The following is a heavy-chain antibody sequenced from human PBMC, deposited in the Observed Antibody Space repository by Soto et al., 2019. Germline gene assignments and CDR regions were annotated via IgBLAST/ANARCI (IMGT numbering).Heavy chain of an antibody. J-gene: IGHJ5*02. Sequence: QVQVQESGPGLVKPSGTLSLTCAVSGGSISSGWWTWVRQPPGKGLEWIGEILYSGRTNYNSSLNSRVPISIDKSKIQFSLNLSSVTAADTAVYYCSSRVTDAPTWGQGTLVTVSS. CDR3: SSRVTDAPT. V-gene: IGHV4-4*02. CDR1: GGSISSGW. CDR2: ILYSGRT. D-gene: IGHD3-10*01.